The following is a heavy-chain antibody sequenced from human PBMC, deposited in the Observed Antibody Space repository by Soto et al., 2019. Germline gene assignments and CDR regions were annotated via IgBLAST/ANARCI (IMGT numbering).Heavy chain of an antibody. CDR1: GYTFTSYG. J-gene: IGHJ6*02. Sequence: GASVKVSCKASGYTFTSYGISWVRQAPGQGLEWMGWISAYNGNTNYAQKLQGRVTMTTDTSTSTACMELRSLRSDDTAVYYCARDPGPAAILYYYYGMDVWGQGTTVTVSS. D-gene: IGHD2-2*02. V-gene: IGHV1-18*04. CDR3: ARDPGPAAILYYYYGMDV. CDR2: ISAYNGNT.